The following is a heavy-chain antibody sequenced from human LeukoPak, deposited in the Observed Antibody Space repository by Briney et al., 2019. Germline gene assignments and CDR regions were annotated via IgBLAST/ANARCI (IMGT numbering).Heavy chain of an antibody. CDR3: ASGRQLGY. J-gene: IGHJ4*02. D-gene: IGHD6-13*01. CDR2: ISSSSTYI. V-gene: IGHV3-21*01. CDR1: GFIFSSYS. Sequence: GGSLRLSCAASGFIFSSYSINWVRQAPGKGLEWVSFISSSSTYIYYADSVKGRFTISRDNARNSLYLQMNSLRAEDTAVYYCASGRQLGYWGQGTLVTVSS.